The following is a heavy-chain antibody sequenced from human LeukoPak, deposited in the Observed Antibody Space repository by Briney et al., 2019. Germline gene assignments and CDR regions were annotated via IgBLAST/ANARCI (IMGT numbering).Heavy chain of an antibody. D-gene: IGHD6-19*01. CDR2: TYSSGRT. Sequence: ETLSLTCTVSGGSITTYYWSWVRQPPGKGLEWIVYTYSSGRTHYNPSLKSPVTISLDTSKTQFSLRLSSVTAADTAVYYCARHLIAVGRVDIWGQGTIVTVSS. J-gene: IGHJ3*02. CDR1: GGSITTYY. CDR3: ARHLIAVGRVDI. V-gene: IGHV4-59*08.